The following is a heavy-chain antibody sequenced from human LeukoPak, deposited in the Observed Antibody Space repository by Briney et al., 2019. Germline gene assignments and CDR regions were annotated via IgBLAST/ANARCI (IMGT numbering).Heavy chain of an antibody. V-gene: IGHV4-59*01. Sequence: SETLSLTCTVYGGSISSYYWSWIRQPPGKGLEGVGYIYYSGSTNYNPSLKSRVTISVDTSKTQFSLKLSSVTAADTAVYYCARGRHRLDGRPDYWGQGTLVTVSS. CDR2: IYYSGST. CDR1: GGSISSYY. CDR3: ARGRHRLDGRPDY. J-gene: IGHJ4*02. D-gene: IGHD1-1*01.